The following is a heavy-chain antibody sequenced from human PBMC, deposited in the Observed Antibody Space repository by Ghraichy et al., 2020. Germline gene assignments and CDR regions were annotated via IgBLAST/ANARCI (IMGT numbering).Heavy chain of an antibody. V-gene: IGHV1-2*04. CDR3: ARDALVGNYDFWSGSRGYCFDY. CDR1: GYTFTGYY. J-gene: IGHJ4*02. CDR2: INPNSGGT. Sequence: ASVKVSCKASGYTFTGYYMHWVRQAPGQGLEWMGWINPNSGGTNYAQKFQGWVTMTRDTSISTAYMELSRLRSDDTAVYYCARDALVGNYDFWSGSRGYCFDYWGQGTLVTVSS. D-gene: IGHD3-3*01.